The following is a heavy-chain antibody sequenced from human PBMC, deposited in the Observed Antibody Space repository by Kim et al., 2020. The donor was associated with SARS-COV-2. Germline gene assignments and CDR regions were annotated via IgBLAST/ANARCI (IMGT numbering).Heavy chain of an antibody. Sequence: GGSLRLSCAASGFTFSSYSMNWVRQAPGKGLEWVSSISSSSSYIYYADSVKGRFTISRDNAKNSLYLQMNSLRAEDTAVYYCATQPRGVVPASNWFDPWGQGTLVTVSS. J-gene: IGHJ5*02. V-gene: IGHV3-21*01. CDR2: ISSSSSYI. D-gene: IGHD2-2*01. CDR1: GFTFSSYS. CDR3: ATQPRGVVPASNWFDP.